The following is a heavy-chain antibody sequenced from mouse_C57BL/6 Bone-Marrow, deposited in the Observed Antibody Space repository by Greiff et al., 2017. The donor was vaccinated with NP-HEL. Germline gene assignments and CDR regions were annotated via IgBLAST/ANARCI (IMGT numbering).Heavy chain of an antibody. D-gene: IGHD1-1*01. Sequence: EVKLVESGGGLVQSGRSLRLSCATSGFTFSDFYMEWVRQAPGKGLEWIAASRNKANDYTTEYSAPVKGRFIVSRDTSQSILYRQMNALRAEDTAIYYCARDPNYDGSRSPPYWYFDVWGTGTTVTVSS. CDR2: SRNKANDYTT. CDR3: ARDPNYDGSRSPPYWYFDV. CDR1: GFTFSDFY. V-gene: IGHV7-1*01. J-gene: IGHJ1*03.